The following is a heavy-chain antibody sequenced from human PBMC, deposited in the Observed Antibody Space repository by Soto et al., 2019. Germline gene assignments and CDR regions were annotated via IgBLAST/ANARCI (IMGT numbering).Heavy chain of an antibody. Sequence: EVQLVESGGGLVQPGGSLRVSCETSGFSFSDYWMGWVRQSPGKGMEWVANVKQDGSEKNYVDSVKGRFSISRDNARKSVYLQMNSLRGEDTAVYHCAAGRWMVRYWGQGTLVTVSS. D-gene: IGHD6-19*01. CDR2: VKQDGSEK. V-gene: IGHV3-7*05. J-gene: IGHJ4*02. CDR1: GFSFSDYW. CDR3: AAGRWMVRY.